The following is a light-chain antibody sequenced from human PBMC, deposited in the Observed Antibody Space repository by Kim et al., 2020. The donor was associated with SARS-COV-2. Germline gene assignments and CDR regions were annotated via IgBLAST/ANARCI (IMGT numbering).Light chain of an antibody. V-gene: IGKV3-11*01. Sequence: PGESATLSRRASQGVRSYLAWSQQKPGQAPRLLLYDASTGATGIPARFSGSGSGTDFTLTNSSLEPEDFAVYYCQQRSNWPTFGQGTRLEI. CDR3: QQRSNWPT. J-gene: IGKJ5*01. CDR2: DAS. CDR1: QGVRSY.